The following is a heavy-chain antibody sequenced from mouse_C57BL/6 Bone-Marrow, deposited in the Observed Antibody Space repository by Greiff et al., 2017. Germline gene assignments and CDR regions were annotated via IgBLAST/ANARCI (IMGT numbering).Heavy chain of an antibody. D-gene: IGHD3-3*01. CDR2: IYPRSGNT. CDR3: ARINSLGDY. V-gene: IGHV1-81*01. CDR1: GYTFTSYG. J-gene: IGHJ2*01. Sequence: VKLVESGAELARPGASVKLSCTASGYTFTSYGISWVKQRPGQGLEWIGEIYPRSGNTYYNEKFKGQATLTADKSSSTAYMELRSLTSEDSEVYYWARINSLGDYWGKGTTLTVSS.